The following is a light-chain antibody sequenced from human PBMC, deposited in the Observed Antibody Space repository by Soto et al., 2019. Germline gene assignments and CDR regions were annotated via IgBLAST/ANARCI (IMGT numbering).Light chain of an antibody. CDR1: QSVRNN. CDR3: QQYNYWPPT. J-gene: IGKJ3*01. Sequence: EIVMTQSPPTLSVSPGERATLSCRASQSVRNNLAWYQQKPGQAPRLLISDASARATGVPARFSGSGSGTEFTLTISRLQSEDCAVYSCQQYNYWPPTFGPGTKVEIK. CDR2: DAS. V-gene: IGKV3-15*01.